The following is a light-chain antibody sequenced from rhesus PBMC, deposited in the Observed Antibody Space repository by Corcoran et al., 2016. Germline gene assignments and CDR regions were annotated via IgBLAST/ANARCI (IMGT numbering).Light chain of an antibody. V-gene: IGKV1-28*01. CDR1: QGISSY. J-gene: IGKJ2*01. CDR3: LQHNSYPYS. Sequence: DIQMTQSPSSLSASVGDTVTITCRASQGISSYLNWFQQKPGKAFKLLIYAASSLESGVPSRFSGSGSWIEITLTISSLQPEDFAAYYCLQHNSYPYSFGQGTKVEIK. CDR2: AAS.